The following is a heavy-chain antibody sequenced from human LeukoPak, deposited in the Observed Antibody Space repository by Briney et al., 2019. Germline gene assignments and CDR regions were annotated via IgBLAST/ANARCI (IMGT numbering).Heavy chain of an antibody. J-gene: IGHJ6*03. V-gene: IGHV1-24*01. D-gene: IGHD5/OR15-5a*01. CDR1: GYTLTELS. Sequence: GASVKVSCKVSGYTLTELSIHWARQPPGKGLEWMGGFDPEGGETIHAQKFQGRVTMTADTSTDTAYMELSSLTSDDTAVYYCMSAFYMDVWGEGTTVTVSS. CDR3: MSAFYMDV. CDR2: FDPEGGET.